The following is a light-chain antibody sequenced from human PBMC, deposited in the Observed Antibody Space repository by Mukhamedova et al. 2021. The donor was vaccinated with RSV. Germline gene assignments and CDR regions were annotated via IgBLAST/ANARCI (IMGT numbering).Light chain of an antibody. CDR1: EDISNH. J-gene: IGKJ5*01. V-gene: IGKV1-33*01. Sequence: RVTITCQASEDISNHVNWYLQKPGKAPKLLIYDAINLATGVPSRFSASGSGTDFTFTISSLQPEDSATYYCQKYDTRFRVTFGQG. CDR2: DAI. CDR3: QKYDTRFRVT.